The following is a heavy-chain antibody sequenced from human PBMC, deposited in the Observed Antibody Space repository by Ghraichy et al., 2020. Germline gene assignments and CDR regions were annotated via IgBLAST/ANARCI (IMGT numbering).Heavy chain of an antibody. Sequence: SETLSLTCTVAGGSISSGGYYWGWIRQHPGKGLEWIGYIFYSGTTYYNPSLKSRVTISLDTSKNQFSLNLNSVTAADTALYYCAREANTGSGNYYIHDYWGQGTLVTVSS. CDR2: IFYSGTT. D-gene: IGHD3-10*01. CDR1: GGSISSGGYY. J-gene: IGHJ4*02. V-gene: IGHV4-31*03. CDR3: AREANTGSGNYYIHDY.